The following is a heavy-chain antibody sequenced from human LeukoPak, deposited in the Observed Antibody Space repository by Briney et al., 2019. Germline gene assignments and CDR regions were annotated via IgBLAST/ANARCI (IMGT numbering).Heavy chain of an antibody. D-gene: IGHD1-26*01. CDR3: ARWRELLPAFDI. CDR1: GFTFDDCG. V-gene: IGHV3-20*04. CDR2: INWNGGST. Sequence: GGSLRLSCAASGFTFDDCGMSCVRQAPGKGLEWVSGINWNGGSTGYADSVKGRSTISRDNAKNSLYLQMNSLRAEDTALYYCARWRELLPAFDIWGQGTMVTVSS. J-gene: IGHJ3*02.